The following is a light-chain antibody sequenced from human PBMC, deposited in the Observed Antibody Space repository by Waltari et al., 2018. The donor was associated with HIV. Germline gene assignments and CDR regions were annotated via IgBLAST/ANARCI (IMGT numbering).Light chain of an antibody. CDR2: EVV. CDR1: SDDIGGSNL. J-gene: IGLJ2*01. Sequence: QSALTQPASVSGPPGQSITISFTGTSDDIGGSNLVSWYQHHPGKAPRLIIFEVVQRPSGISDRFAGSKSGYTASLTISGLRTEDEADYCCCSKSTIYFGVLFGGGTTLTVL. CDR3: CSKSTIYFGVL. V-gene: IGLV2-23*02.